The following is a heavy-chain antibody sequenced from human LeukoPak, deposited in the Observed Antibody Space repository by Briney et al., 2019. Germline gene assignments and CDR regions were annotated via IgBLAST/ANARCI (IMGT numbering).Heavy chain of an antibody. D-gene: IGHD5-24*01. CDR1: GFTFSDHS. V-gene: IGHV3-33*01. CDR2: IYYDGKNK. Sequence: GGSLRLSCAASGFTFSDHSIHWVRHGPGKGLEWVAIIYYDGKNKYYADSAKGRFTISRDNPKNTAYLQMNSLRGDDTGVYYCTRVGYIDEGIDYWGQGTLVTVSS. CDR3: TRVGYIDEGIDY. J-gene: IGHJ4*02.